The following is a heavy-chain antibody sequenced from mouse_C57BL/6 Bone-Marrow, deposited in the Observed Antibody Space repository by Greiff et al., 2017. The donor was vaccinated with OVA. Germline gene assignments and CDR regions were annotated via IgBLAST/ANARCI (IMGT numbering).Heavy chain of an antibody. V-gene: IGHV1-64*01. CDR1: GYTFTSYW. D-gene: IGHD1-1*02. CDR2: IHPNSGST. J-gene: IGHJ2*01. Sequence: QVQLQQPGAELVKPGASVKLSCKASGYTFTSYWMHWVKQRPGQGLEWIGMIHPNSGSTNYNEKFKSKATLTVDKSSSTAYMPLSSLTSEDSAVYYCASALWSPFDYWGQGTTLTVSS. CDR3: ASALWSPFDY.